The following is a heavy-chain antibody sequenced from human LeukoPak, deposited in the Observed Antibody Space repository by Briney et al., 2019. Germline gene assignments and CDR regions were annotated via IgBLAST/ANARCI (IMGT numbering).Heavy chain of an antibody. Sequence: KPGGSLRLSCAASGFTFSSFTMNWVRQAPGKGLEWVSSISSSSSYIYSADSVKGRFTISRDNSKNTLFLQMSSLRAEDTAVYYCARAYSSSWYDFWGQGTLVTVSS. CDR3: ARAYSSSWYDF. J-gene: IGHJ5*01. V-gene: IGHV3-21*04. CDR2: ISSSSSYI. CDR1: GFTFSSFT. D-gene: IGHD6-13*01.